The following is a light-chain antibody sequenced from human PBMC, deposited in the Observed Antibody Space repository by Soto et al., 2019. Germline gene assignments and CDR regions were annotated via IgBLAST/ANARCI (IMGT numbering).Light chain of an antibody. CDR1: QSISSY. J-gene: IGKJ1*01. CDR3: QQSYSTFWT. CDR2: AAS. V-gene: IGKV1-39*01. Sequence: DIQMTQSPSSLSASVGDRVTITCRASQSISSYLNWYQQKQGKAPKLLIYAASSLQSGVPSRFSGSGSGTDFTLTISSLQPEDFATYYCQQSYSTFWTFGQGTKVEIK.